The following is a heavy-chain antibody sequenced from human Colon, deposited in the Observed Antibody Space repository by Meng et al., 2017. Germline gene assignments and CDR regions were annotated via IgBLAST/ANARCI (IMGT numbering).Heavy chain of an antibody. CDR1: GFTFTSRW. D-gene: IGHD3-10*01. CDR2: INTDGTTT. V-gene: IGHV3-74*01. Sequence: GESLKISCVASGFTFTSRWMHWVRQVPGKGLVWVSLINTDGTTTTYADSVKGRFTISRDNAKNTLYLQMNSLRAEDTAVYYRARDLNYGSKDYWGQGTLVTVSS. J-gene: IGHJ4*02. CDR3: ARDLNYGSKDY.